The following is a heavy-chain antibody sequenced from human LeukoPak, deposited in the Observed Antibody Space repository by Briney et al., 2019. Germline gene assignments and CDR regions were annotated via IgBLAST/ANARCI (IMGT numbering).Heavy chain of an antibody. CDR2: MNPNSGNT. D-gene: IGHD3-10*01. V-gene: IGHV1-8*01. Sequence: GASVKVSCKASGYTFTSYDINWVRQAPGQGLEWMGWMNPNSGNTGYAQKFQGRVTMTRNTSISTAYMELSSLRSEDTAVYYCARVAGRMVRGLYYFDYWGQGTLVTVSS. CDR1: GYTFTSYD. J-gene: IGHJ4*02. CDR3: ARVAGRMVRGLYYFDY.